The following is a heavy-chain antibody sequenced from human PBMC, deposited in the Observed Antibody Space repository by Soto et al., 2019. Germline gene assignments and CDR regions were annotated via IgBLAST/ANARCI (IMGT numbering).Heavy chain of an antibody. CDR2: IYYSGST. J-gene: IGHJ4*02. Sequence: SETLSLTCTVSGGSISSSSYYWGWIRQPPGKGLEWIGSIYYSGSTYYNPSLKGRVTISEDTSKNQFSLKLSSVTAADTAVYYCASGANAYSYAGLGFWGQGILVTVSS. V-gene: IGHV4-39*07. CDR3: ASGANAYSYAGLGF. CDR1: GGSISSSSYY. D-gene: IGHD4-4*01.